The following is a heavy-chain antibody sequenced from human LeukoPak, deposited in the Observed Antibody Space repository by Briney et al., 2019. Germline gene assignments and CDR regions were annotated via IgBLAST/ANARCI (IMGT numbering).Heavy chain of an antibody. CDR2: IWYDGSQK. CDR1: GFTFTSYD. D-gene: IGHD1-1*01. J-gene: IGHJ3*02. Sequence: PGGSLRLSCAVSGFTFTSYDMHWVRQGPGKGLEWVAGIWYDGSQKYYADSVKGRFTISRDNSKNTLYLQMNSLRAEDTAVYYCARDRQGTPGIFDIWGQGTMVTVSP. CDR3: ARDRQGTPGIFDI. V-gene: IGHV3-33*08.